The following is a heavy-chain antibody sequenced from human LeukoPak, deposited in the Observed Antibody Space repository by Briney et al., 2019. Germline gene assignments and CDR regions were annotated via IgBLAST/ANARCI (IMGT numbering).Heavy chain of an antibody. CDR2: ISGSGVST. Sequence: PGGSLRLSCAASGFTFRTSGMSWVRQAPGKGLEWVSAISGSGVSTYYADSVKGRFTISGDNSKNTLYLQMNSLRAEDTAVYYCAKEYGYTYGEFDYWGQGTLVTVSS. CDR1: GFTFRTSG. V-gene: IGHV3-23*01. D-gene: IGHD5-18*01. CDR3: AKEYGYTYGEFDY. J-gene: IGHJ4*02.